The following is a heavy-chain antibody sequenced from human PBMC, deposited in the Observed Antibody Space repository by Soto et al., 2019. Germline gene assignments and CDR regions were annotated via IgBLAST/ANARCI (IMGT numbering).Heavy chain of an antibody. J-gene: IGHJ4*02. CDR2: RYDDEST. Sequence: SETLSLTCTVSGDSIRNRNYYWGWIRQPPGKGLEWIVSRYDDESTFYNPSLKRRVTVSIDTSKKQFSLKLSSVTAADTAVYYCARTPLLWGQGTLVTVSS. D-gene: IGHD1-26*01. CDR3: ARTPLL. V-gene: IGHV4-39*07. CDR1: GDSIRNRNYY.